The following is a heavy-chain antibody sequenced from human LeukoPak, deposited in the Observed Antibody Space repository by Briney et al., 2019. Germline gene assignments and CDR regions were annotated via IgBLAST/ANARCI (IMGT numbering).Heavy chain of an antibody. V-gene: IGHV3-23*01. J-gene: IGHJ4*02. CDR3: AKSSYYDSSGYYREYYFDY. Sequence: GGSLRLSCAASGFTFSNYAMSWVRQAPGKGLEWVSSVSGSGGSTYYADSVKGRFTISRDNSKSTLFLQMNSLRAEDTAVYYCAKSSYYDSSGYYREYYFDYWGQGTLVTVSS. CDR2: VSGSGGST. CDR1: GFTFSNYA. D-gene: IGHD3-22*01.